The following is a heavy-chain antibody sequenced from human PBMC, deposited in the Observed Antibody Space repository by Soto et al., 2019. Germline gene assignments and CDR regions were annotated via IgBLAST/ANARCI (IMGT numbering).Heavy chain of an antibody. CDR3: APQRGGGGY. Sequence: EVQLVESGGGLIQPGGSLRLSCAVSGFTVSNNYMSWVRQAPGKGLEGVSVIYSGGYTAYGDSVKGRFTISRDNSKNTLYLQMKTLKAQGTAGYFRAPQRGGGGYWGQGTLVTVSS. J-gene: IGHJ4*02. CDR1: GFTVSNNY. CDR2: IYSGGYT. D-gene: IGHD3-10*01. V-gene: IGHV3-53*01.